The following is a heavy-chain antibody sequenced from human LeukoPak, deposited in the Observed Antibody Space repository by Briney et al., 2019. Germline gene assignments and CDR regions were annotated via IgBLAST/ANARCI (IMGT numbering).Heavy chain of an antibody. CDR1: GGSISSYY. Sequence: SETLSLTCTVSGGSISSYYWSWIRQPAGKGLEWIGRIYTSGSTNYNPSLKSRVTMSVDTSKNQFSLKLSSVTAADTAVYYCARDLVYFCSSTSCYNYNWFDPWGKGTLVTVSS. CDR2: IYTSGST. D-gene: IGHD2-2*02. CDR3: ARDLVYFCSSTSCYNYNWFDP. J-gene: IGHJ5*02. V-gene: IGHV4-4*07.